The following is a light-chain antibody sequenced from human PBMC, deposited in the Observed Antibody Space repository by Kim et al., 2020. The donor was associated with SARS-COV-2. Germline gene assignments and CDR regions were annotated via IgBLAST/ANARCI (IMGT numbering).Light chain of an antibody. CDR2: KGS. V-gene: IGKV1-5*03. Sequence: DIQLTQSPSTLSASVGDRVTITCRASQSFSSWLAWYQQKPGKAPKLLIYKGSSLQSGVPSRFTGSESGTEFTLTISSLQPDDFATYYCQQYHSYPLTFGQGTKVDIK. J-gene: IGKJ1*01. CDR1: QSFSSW. CDR3: QQYHSYPLT.